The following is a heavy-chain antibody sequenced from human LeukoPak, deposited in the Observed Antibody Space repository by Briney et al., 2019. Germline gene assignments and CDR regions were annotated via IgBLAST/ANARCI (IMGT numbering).Heavy chain of an antibody. CDR3: MRDWVDYWDDY. J-gene: IGHJ4*02. CDR1: GYTLTELS. CDR2: LDSEDGET. V-gene: IGHV1-24*01. D-gene: IGHD4-11*01. Sequence: ASVKVSCKVSGYTLTELSIHWVRQAPGKGLEWMGGLDSEDGETTYAQKFQGRVTMTEDTSIDTAFMELSSLRSEDTAVYYCMRDWVDYWDDYWGQGTLVTVSS.